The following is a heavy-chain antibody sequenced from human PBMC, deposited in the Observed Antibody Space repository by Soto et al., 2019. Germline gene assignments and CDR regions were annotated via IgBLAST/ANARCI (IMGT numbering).Heavy chain of an antibody. CDR3: ARDLGITMVRGVISFYGMDV. Sequence: QVQLVESGGGVVQPGRSLRLSCAASGFTFSSYGMHWVRQAPGKGLEWVAVIWYDGSNKYYADSVKGRFTISRDNSKNTLYLQMNSLRAEDTAVYYCARDLGITMVRGVISFYGMDVWRQGTTVTVSS. V-gene: IGHV3-33*01. CDR2: IWYDGSNK. CDR1: GFTFSSYG. D-gene: IGHD3-10*01. J-gene: IGHJ6*02.